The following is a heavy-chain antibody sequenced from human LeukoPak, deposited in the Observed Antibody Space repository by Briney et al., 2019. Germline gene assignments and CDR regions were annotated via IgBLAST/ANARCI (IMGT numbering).Heavy chain of an antibody. D-gene: IGHD4-23*01. CDR2: IKQDGSEK. CDR3: AREGLDYGGNGPNAFDI. V-gene: IGHV3-7*01. Sequence: GGSLRLSCAASGFTFSSYWMSWVRQAPGKGLEWVANIKQDGSEKYYVDSVKGRFTISRDNAKNSLYLQMNSLRAEDTAVYYCAREGLDYGGNGPNAFDIWGQGTMVTASS. CDR1: GFTFSSYW. J-gene: IGHJ3*02.